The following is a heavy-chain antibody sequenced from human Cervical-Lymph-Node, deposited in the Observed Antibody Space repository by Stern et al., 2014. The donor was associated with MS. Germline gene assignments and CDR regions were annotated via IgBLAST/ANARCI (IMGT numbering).Heavy chain of an antibody. CDR3: ARVKPAAILDY. D-gene: IGHD2-2*01. Sequence: QVQLVESVSELKKPGASVKVSCKASGYTFTRHAMNWVRQAPGQRLEWMGWINTNTGNTTYAQGFTGRFVFSLDTSVSTAYLQISSLKAEDTARYYCARVKPAAILDYWGQGTLVTVSS. J-gene: IGHJ4*02. CDR1: GYTFTRHA. V-gene: IGHV7-4-1*02. CDR2: INTNTGNT.